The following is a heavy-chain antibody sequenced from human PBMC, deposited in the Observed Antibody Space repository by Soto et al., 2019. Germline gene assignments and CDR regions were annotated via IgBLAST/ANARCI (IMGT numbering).Heavy chain of an antibody. D-gene: IGHD2-8*02. CDR2: ILVAGSQ. V-gene: IGHV3-23*01. Sequence: GGSLRLSCAVSGFICSSYDMSWVRQAPGKGLAWVSTILVAGSQHYEDSVQGRFTISRDTSKNTVFLYMNSLTAGDTAVYYCAKATATGGGAFEIYGQGTMVTVSS. CDR1: GFICSSYD. CDR3: AKATATGGGAFEI. J-gene: IGHJ3*02.